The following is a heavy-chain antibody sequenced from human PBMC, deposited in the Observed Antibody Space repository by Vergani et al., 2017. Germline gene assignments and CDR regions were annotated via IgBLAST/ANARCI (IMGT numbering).Heavy chain of an antibody. J-gene: IGHJ6*03. CDR2: IKSKTDGGTT. V-gene: IGHV3-15*01. CDR3: TTGFLLYYYYMDV. D-gene: IGHD2/OR15-2a*01. Sequence: EVQLVESGGGLVPPGRSLRLSCAASGFSFGDYAMTWVRQAPGKGLEWVGRIKSKTDGGTTDYAAPVKGRFTISRDDSKNTLYLQMNSLKTEDTAVYYCTTGFLLYYYYMDVWGKGTTVTVSS. CDR1: GFSFGDYA.